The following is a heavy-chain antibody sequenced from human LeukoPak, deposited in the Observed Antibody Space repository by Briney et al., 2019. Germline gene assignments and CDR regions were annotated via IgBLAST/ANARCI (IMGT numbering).Heavy chain of an antibody. V-gene: IGHV3-7*03. CDR1: GLTFSNYW. D-gene: IGHD5-24*01. J-gene: IGHJ4*02. Sequence: GGSLRLSCAASGLTFSNYWMDWVRQAPGKGLEWVANIKQDGSEKNYVDSVKGRFTISRDNAQNSLYLQMSGLRAEDTAMYYCVRDADFYKGDYWGQGTLVTVSS. CDR3: VRDADFYKGDY. CDR2: IKQDGSEK.